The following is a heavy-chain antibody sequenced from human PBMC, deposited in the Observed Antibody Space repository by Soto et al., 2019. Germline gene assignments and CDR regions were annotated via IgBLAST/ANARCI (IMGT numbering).Heavy chain of an antibody. Sequence: EVQVVESGGGLVQPGGSLRLSCAASGFSFSSYWMSWVRQAPGKGPEWVANIKQDGSDTYYVDSVKGRFTISRDNARNSLSLQMNSLRSEDTAVYFCARAGGSGVFMDVWGKGTTVTVSS. CDR3: ARAGGSGVFMDV. V-gene: IGHV3-7*01. J-gene: IGHJ6*04. CDR2: IKQDGSDT. CDR1: GFSFSSYW. D-gene: IGHD3-3*01.